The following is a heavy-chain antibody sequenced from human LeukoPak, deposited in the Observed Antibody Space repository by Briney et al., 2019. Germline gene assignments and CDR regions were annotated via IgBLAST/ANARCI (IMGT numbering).Heavy chain of an antibody. V-gene: IGHV4-34*01. J-gene: IGHJ5*01. D-gene: IGHD6-13*01. CDR1: GGSFSGYY. CDR2: IDHSGDT. Sequence: PSETLPLTCAVYGGSFSGYYWTWIRQPPGKGLEWIREIDHSGDTYYNPSLKSQVTLSVDRSQNQFSLKLTSVTAADTAVYYCARRTKILAARPFDSWGQGTLLTVSS. CDR3: ARRTKILAARPFDS.